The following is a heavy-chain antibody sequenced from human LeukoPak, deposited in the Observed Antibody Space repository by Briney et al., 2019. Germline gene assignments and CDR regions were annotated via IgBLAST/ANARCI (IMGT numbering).Heavy chain of an antibody. J-gene: IGHJ4*02. V-gene: IGHV3-7*03. Sequence: GGSLRLSCAASGFTFSSYWMTWVRQAPGKGLEWVANIKQDGSEKYYVDSVKGRFTISRDNAKNSVYLQMHSLRVEDTAVYYCARRAGDYSHPYDYWGQVTLVTVSA. CDR3: ARRAGDYSHPYDY. CDR2: IKQDGSEK. CDR1: GFTFSSYW. D-gene: IGHD3-22*01.